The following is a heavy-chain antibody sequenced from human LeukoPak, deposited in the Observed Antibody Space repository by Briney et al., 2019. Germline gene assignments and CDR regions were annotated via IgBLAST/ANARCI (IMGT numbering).Heavy chain of an antibody. CDR3: ARDLFSGSYQEDF. CDR1: GLTLSSYW. J-gene: IGHJ4*02. CDR2: IKYDGSGK. V-gene: IGHV3-7*01. Sequence: VGSLRLSCAASGLTLSSYWMSWVRQAPGKGLEWLANIKYDGSGKYYADSVKGRFTISRDDAKNSLYLEMNRLRVEDTAVYYCARDLFSGSYQEDFWGQGTLVTVSS. D-gene: IGHD1-26*01.